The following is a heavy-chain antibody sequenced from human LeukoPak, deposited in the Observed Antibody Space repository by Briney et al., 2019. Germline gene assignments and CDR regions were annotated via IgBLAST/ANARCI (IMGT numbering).Heavy chain of an antibody. D-gene: IGHD3-9*01. J-gene: IGHJ5*02. CDR1: GYTLTELS. Sequence: ASVKVSCKVSGYTLTELSMHWVRQAPGKGLEWMGGFDPEDGETIYAQKFQGRVTMTEDTSTDTAYMELSSLRSEDTAVYYCARVGLRYFASREYNWFDPWGQGTLVTVSS. CDR3: ARVGLRYFASREYNWFDP. CDR2: FDPEDGET. V-gene: IGHV1-24*01.